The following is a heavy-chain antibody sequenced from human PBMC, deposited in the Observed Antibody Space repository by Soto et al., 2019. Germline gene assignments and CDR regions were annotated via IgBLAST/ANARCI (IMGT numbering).Heavy chain of an antibody. CDR1: VGTFSSYA. D-gene: IGHD6-13*01. CDR2: IIPIFGTA. Sequence: GASVKVSCQASVGTFSSYAISWVRQAPGQGLEWMGGIIPIFGTANYAQKFQGRVTITADKSTSTAYMELSSLRSEDTAVYYCARGYSSRLYYFDYWGQGTLVTVSS. J-gene: IGHJ4*02. CDR3: ARGYSSRLYYFDY. V-gene: IGHV1-69*06.